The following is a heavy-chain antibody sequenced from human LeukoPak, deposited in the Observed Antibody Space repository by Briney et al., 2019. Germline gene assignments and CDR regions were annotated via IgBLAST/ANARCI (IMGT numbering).Heavy chain of an antibody. Sequence: GRSLRLSCAASGFTFDDHAMHWVRQAPGKGLEWVSGISWNSGSIGYADSVKGRFTISRDNAKNSLYLQMNSLRAEDTALYYCAKARDGCFDYWGQGTLVTVSS. D-gene: IGHD5-24*01. CDR1: GFTFDDHA. CDR3: AKARDGCFDY. V-gene: IGHV3-9*01. J-gene: IGHJ4*02. CDR2: ISWNSGSI.